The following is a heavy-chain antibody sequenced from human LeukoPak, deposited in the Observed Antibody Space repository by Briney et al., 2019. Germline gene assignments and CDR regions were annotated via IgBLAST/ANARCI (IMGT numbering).Heavy chain of an antibody. CDR2: IYYSGST. J-gene: IGHJ6*02. V-gene: IGHV4-31*03. Sequence: SETLSLTCTVSGGSISSGGYYWSWIRQHPGKGLEWIGYIYYSGSTYYNPSLKSRVTISVDTSKSQFSLKLSSVTAADTAVYYCAREHDYGDYYYYGMDVWGQGTTVTVSS. CDR3: AREHDYGDYYYYGMDV. CDR1: GGSISSGGYY. D-gene: IGHD4-17*01.